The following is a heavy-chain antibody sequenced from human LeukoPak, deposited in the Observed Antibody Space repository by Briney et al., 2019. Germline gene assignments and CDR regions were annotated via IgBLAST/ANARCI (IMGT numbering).Heavy chain of an antibody. J-gene: IGHJ5*02. CDR3: ARERGWWFDP. V-gene: IGHV1-46*01. Sequence: ASVKVSCKASGYTFTSYYMHWVRQAPGQGLEWMGIINPSGGSTSYAQKFQGRVTITADKSTSTAYMELSSLRSEDTAVYYCARERGWWFDPWGQGTLVTVSS. D-gene: IGHD2-15*01. CDR2: INPSGGST. CDR1: GYTFTSYY.